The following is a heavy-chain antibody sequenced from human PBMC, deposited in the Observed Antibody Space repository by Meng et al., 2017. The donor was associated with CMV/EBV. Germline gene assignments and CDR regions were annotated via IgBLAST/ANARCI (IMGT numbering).Heavy chain of an antibody. CDR2: INPNSGGT. D-gene: IGHD3-3*01. V-gene: IGHV1-2*02. CDR1: GYTFTGYY. Sequence: ASVKVSCKASGYTFTGYYMHWVRQAPGQGLEWMGWINPNSGGTNYAQKFQGRVTMTRDTSISTAYMELSRLRSDDTAVHYCARGHNYDFWSGYYTGIGEGMDVWGQGTTVTVSS. J-gene: IGHJ6*02. CDR3: ARGHNYDFWSGYYTGIGEGMDV.